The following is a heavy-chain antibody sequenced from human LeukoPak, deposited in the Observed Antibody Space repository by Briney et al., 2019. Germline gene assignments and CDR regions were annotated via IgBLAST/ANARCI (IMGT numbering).Heavy chain of an antibody. CDR3: ARGGSSSEYYFDY. V-gene: IGHV1-2*02. D-gene: IGHD6-13*01. Sequence: ASVKVSCKASGYTFTDYYIQWVRRAPGQGLEWMGWINPNTGGTHSAQNFQVRVSMTRDTSVSTAYMELNWLTSDDTAVYYCARGGSSSEYYFDYWGQGTLVTVSS. CDR2: INPNTGGT. J-gene: IGHJ4*02. CDR1: GYTFTDYY.